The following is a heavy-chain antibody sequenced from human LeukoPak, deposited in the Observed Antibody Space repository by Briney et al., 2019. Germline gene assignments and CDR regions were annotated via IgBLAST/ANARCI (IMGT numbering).Heavy chain of an antibody. CDR1: GGTFSSYA. V-gene: IGHV1-69*13. CDR3: ARVGYSSGWYNQDYYYYYGMDV. J-gene: IGHJ6*02. CDR2: IIPIFGTA. Sequence: SVKVSCKASGGTFSSYAISWVRQAPGQGLEWMGGIIPIFGTANYAQKFQGRVTITADESTSTAYMELSSLRSEDTAVYYCARVGYSSGWYNQDYYYYYGMDVWGQGTTVTVSS. D-gene: IGHD6-19*01.